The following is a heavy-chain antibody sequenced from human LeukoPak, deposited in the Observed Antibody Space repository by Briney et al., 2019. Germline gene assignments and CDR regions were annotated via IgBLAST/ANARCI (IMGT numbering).Heavy chain of an antibody. CDR2: ISASGGNP. CDR1: GFIFSNYV. D-gene: IGHD6-13*01. V-gene: IGHV3-23*01. CDR3: AKARAGDITAAFNY. J-gene: IGHJ4*02. Sequence: GGSLRLSCAASGFIFSNYVMSWVRQAPGKGLEWVSGISASGGNPYYADSVKGRFTISRDNSENTLNLQMNSLRAEDTAVYYCAKARAGDITAAFNYWGQGTLVTVSS.